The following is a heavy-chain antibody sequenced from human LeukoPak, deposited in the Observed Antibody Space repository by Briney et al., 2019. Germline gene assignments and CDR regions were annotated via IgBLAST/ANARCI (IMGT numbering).Heavy chain of an antibody. J-gene: IGHJ4*02. CDR1: GFTFSNAW. CDR3: TTHFTITFGGVIVPGDY. CDR2: IKSKTDGGTT. V-gene: IGHV3-15*01. Sequence: PGGSLRLSCAASGFTFSNAWMSWVRQAPGKGLEWVGRIKSKTDGGTTDYAAPVKGRFTISRDDSKNTLYLQMNSLKTEDTAVYYCTTHFTITFGGVIVPGDYWGQGTLVTVSS. D-gene: IGHD3-16*02.